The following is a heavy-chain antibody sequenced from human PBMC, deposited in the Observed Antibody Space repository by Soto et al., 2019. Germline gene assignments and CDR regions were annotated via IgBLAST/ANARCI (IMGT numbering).Heavy chain of an antibody. D-gene: IGHD3-22*01. J-gene: IGHJ4*02. Sequence: QLQLQESGPGLVKPSETLSLTCTVSGGSISSSSYYWGWIRQPPGKGLEWIGSIYYSGSTYYNPSIKSRVTISVDTSKNQFSLKLSSVTAADTAVYYCARGSYITMIVVVIASSFFDYWGQGTLVTVSS. V-gene: IGHV4-39*01. CDR2: IYYSGST. CDR1: GGSISSSSYY. CDR3: ARGSYITMIVVVIASSFFDY.